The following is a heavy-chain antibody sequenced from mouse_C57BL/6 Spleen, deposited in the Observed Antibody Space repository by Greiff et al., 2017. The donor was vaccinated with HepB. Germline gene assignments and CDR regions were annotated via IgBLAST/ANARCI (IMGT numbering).Heavy chain of an antibody. CDR2: INPYNGGT. Sequence: EVQLQQSGPVLVKPGASVKMSCKASGYTFTDYYMNWVKQSHGKSLEWIGVINPYNGGTSYNQKFKGKATLTVDKSSSTAYMELNSLTSEDSAVYYCARGGGYYVFAYWGQGTLVTVSA. D-gene: IGHD2-3*01. CDR3: ARGGGYYVFAY. V-gene: IGHV1-19*01. CDR1: GYTFTDYY. J-gene: IGHJ3*01.